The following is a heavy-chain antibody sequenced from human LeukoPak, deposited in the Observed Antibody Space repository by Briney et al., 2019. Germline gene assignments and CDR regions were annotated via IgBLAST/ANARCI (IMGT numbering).Heavy chain of an antibody. Sequence: GGSLTLSCAASGFTFSSYAMSWVRRAPGKGLEWVSAIRGSGGSTYYAASVKGRLTISRANSKNTLYLQMNSLRAEDTAVYYCAKESSNHPLYYMDVWGKGTTVTVSS. D-gene: IGHD4-11*01. J-gene: IGHJ6*03. CDR1: GFTFSSYA. CDR2: IRGSGGST. CDR3: AKESSNHPLYYMDV. V-gene: IGHV3-23*01.